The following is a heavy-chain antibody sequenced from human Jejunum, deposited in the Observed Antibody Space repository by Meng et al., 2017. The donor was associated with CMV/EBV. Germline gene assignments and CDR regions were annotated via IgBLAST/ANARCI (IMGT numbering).Heavy chain of an antibody. V-gene: IGHV3-53*01. CDR2: IYRGGTT. CDR3: AKVAMIRGVVFDF. Sequence: AASGFPVSTTYMSWVRQAPGKGLEWVSVIYRGGTTYYADSVKGRFTISRDNSKNTLYLQMNSLRADDTAVYYCAKVAMIRGVVFDFWGQGTLVTVSS. J-gene: IGHJ4*02. D-gene: IGHD3-10*01. CDR1: GFPVSTTY.